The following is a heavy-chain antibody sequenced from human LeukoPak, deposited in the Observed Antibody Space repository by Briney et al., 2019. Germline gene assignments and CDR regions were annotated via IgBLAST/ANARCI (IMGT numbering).Heavy chain of an antibody. J-gene: IGHJ6*02. V-gene: IGHV3-30*18. CDR2: ISYDGSDK. D-gene: IGHD3-10*01. CDR3: ANDPLALVRGLHYGMDV. CDR1: GFTFSSFG. Sequence: PGRSLRLSCAASGFTFSSFGMHWVRQAPGKGLEWVAVISYDGSDKYYADSVKGRFTISRDNSKNTLYLQMNSLRAEDTAVYHCANDPLALVRGLHYGMDVWGQGTTVTVSS.